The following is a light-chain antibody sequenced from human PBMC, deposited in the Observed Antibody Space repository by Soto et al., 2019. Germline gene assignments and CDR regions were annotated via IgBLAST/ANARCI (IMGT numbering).Light chain of an antibody. J-gene: IGKJ4*01. Sequence: EIVLTQSPATLSLSPGERATLSCRASQSVSSDLAWYQQKPGQAPRLLIYDASNRATGIPARFSGSGSGTDFTLTISSLEPEDFAVYYCQQRSNCPLTFGGGTKVEIK. CDR2: DAS. CDR1: QSVSSD. CDR3: QQRSNCPLT. V-gene: IGKV3-11*01.